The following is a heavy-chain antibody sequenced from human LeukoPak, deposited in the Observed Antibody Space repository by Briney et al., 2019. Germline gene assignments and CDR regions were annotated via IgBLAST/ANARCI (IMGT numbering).Heavy chain of an antibody. J-gene: IGHJ4*02. D-gene: IGHD1-26*01. V-gene: IGHV1-69*04. CDR2: IIPILGIA. Sequence: SVNLSYKASGHTFSIYAIRWVRQAPGQGLEWMGRIIPILGIANYAQKFQGRVTITADKSTSTAYMELSSLRSEDTAVYYCATVLLIVGATGGFDYWGQGTLVTVSS. CDR3: ATVLLIVGATGGFDY. CDR1: GHTFSIYA.